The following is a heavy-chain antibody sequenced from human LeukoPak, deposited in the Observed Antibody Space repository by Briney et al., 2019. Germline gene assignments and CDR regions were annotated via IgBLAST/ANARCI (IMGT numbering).Heavy chain of an antibody. Sequence: PSETLSLTCTVSGGSISSGSYYWGWIRQPPGKGLEWIGSIYYSGSTYYNPSLKSRVTISVDTSKNQFSLKLSSVTAADTAVYYCARVVSQLLLPGAFDIWGQGTMVTVSS. CDR2: IYYSGST. CDR3: ARVVSQLLLPGAFDI. V-gene: IGHV4-39*07. J-gene: IGHJ3*02. D-gene: IGHD2-15*01. CDR1: GGSISSGSYY.